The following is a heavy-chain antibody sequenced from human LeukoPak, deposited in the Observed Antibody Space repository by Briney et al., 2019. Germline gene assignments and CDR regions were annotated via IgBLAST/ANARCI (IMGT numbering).Heavy chain of an antibody. D-gene: IGHD4-17*01. J-gene: IGHJ4*02. CDR3: AHISYGDYVYGDYFDY. V-gene: IGHV2-5*02. Sequence: SGPTLVKPTQTLTLTCTFSGFSLSTSGVGVGWIRQPPGKALEWLALIYWDDDKRYSPSLKSRLTITKDTSKNQVVLTMTYMDPVDTATYYCAHISYGDYVYGDYFDYWGQGTLVTVSS. CDR1: GFSLSTSGVG. CDR2: IYWDDDK.